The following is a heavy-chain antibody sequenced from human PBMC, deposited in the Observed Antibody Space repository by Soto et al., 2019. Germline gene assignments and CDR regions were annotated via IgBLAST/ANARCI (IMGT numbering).Heavy chain of an antibody. J-gene: IGHJ4*02. V-gene: IGHV3-49*03. CDR1: GFTFGDYA. Sequence: GGSLRLSCTASGFTFGDYAMSWFRQAPGKGLEWVGFIRSEAYGGTTEYAASVKGRFTISRDDSKSIAYLQMNSLKTEDTDVYYCSRGASNGYSYGPDDYWGQGTLVTVSS. D-gene: IGHD5-18*01. CDR2: IRSEAYGGTT. CDR3: SRGASNGYSYGPDDY.